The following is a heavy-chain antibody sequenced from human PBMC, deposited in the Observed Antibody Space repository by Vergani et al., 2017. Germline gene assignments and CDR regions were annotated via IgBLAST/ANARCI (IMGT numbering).Heavy chain of an antibody. CDR2: IIPIFGTA. V-gene: IGHV1-69*13. D-gene: IGHD2-15*01. CDR1: GGTFSSYA. CDR3: ARDALVVVAATFSGGSWFDP. J-gene: IGHJ5*02. Sequence: QVQLVQSGAEVKKPGSSVKVSCKASGGTFSSYAISWVRQAPGQGLEWMGRIIPIFGTANYAQKFQGRVTITADGSTSTAYMELSSLRSEDTAVYYCARDALVVVAATFSGGSWFDPWGQGTLVTVSS.